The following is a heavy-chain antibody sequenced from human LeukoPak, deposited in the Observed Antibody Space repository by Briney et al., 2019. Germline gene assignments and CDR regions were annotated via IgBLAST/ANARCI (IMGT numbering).Heavy chain of an antibody. V-gene: IGHV3-23*01. Sequence: GGSLRLSCAASGFTFSSYAMSWVRQAPGKGLEWVSAISGSGGSTYYADSVRGRFTISRDNSKNTLYLLMNSLRAEDTAVYYCARGGREFADYWGQGTLVTVSS. CDR1: GFTFSSYA. J-gene: IGHJ4*02. CDR3: ARGGREFADY. CDR2: ISGSGGST.